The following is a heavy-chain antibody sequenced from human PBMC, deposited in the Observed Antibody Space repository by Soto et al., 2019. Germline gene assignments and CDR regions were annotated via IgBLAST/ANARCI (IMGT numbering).Heavy chain of an antibody. Sequence: GASVKVSCKASGYTFASYAMHWVRQAPGQRLEWMGWINAGNGNTKYSQKFQGRVTITRDTSASTAYMELSSLRSEDTAVYYCARGREDCSGGSCYSGENNWFDPWGQGTLVTVSS. CDR1: GYTFASYA. J-gene: IGHJ5*02. D-gene: IGHD2-15*01. CDR2: INAGNGNT. CDR3: ARGREDCSGGSCYSGENNWFDP. V-gene: IGHV1-3*01.